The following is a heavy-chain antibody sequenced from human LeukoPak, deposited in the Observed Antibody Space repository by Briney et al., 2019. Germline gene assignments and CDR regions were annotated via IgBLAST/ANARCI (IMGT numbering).Heavy chain of an antibody. CDR2: ISAYNGNT. V-gene: IGHV1-18*01. CDR1: GYTFTSYG. Sequence: ASVKVSCKASGYTFTSYGISWVRQAPGQGLEWMGWISAYNGNTNYAQKLQGRVTMTTDTSTSTAYMELRSLKSDDTAVYYCARDPPYYYDSSGYYYAGDGHSHFDYWGQGTLVIVSS. J-gene: IGHJ4*02. CDR3: ARDPPYYYDSSGYYYAGDGHSHFDY. D-gene: IGHD3-22*01.